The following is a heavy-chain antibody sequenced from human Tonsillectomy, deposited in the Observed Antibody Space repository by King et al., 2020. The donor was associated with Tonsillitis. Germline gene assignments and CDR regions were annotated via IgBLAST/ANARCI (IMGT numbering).Heavy chain of an antibody. CDR2: IYYTGST. CDR3: ARDRVDYGDYPDYYHYSMDV. V-gene: IGHV4-59*01. CDR1: GGSISGYY. Sequence: QLQESGPGLVKPSETLSLTCTVSGGSISGYYWSWIRQPPGKGLEWIGFIYYTGSTNYNPSLKSRVTISVDTSKNQFSLKLSSVTAADTAVYHCARDRVDYGDYPDYYHYSMDVWGSGTTVIVSS. D-gene: IGHD4-17*01. J-gene: IGHJ6*03.